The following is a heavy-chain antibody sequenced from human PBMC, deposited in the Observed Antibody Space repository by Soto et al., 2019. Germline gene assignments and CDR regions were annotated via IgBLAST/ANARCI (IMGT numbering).Heavy chain of an antibody. J-gene: IGHJ5*02. Sequence: SVKVSCKASGGTFSSYAISWVRQAPGQGLEWMGGIIPIFGTANYAQKFQGRVTITADESTSTAYMELSSLRSEDTAVYYCARDSERAVATDDWFDPWGQGTLVTVSS. CDR3: ARDSERAVATDDWFDP. CDR2: IIPIFGTA. V-gene: IGHV1-69*13. CDR1: GGTFSSYA. D-gene: IGHD6-19*01.